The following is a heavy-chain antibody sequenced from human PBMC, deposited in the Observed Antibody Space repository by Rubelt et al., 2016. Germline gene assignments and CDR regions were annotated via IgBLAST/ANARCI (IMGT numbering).Heavy chain of an antibody. V-gene: IGHV4-34*01. J-gene: IGHJ5*02. CDR2: IYYSGST. Sequence: QVQLQQWGAGLLKPSETLSLTCAVYGGSFSGYYWSWIRQPPGKGLEWIGSIYYSGSTYYNPSLKSRVTISVDTYKNQFSLKLSSVTAADTAVYYCARHGEMATFDPWGQGTLVTVSS. CDR1: GGSFSGYY. D-gene: IGHD5-24*01. CDR3: ARHGEMATFDP.